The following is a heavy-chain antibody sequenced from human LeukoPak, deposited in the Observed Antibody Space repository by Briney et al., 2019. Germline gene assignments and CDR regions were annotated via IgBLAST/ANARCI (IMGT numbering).Heavy chain of an antibody. J-gene: IGHJ1*01. CDR3: YGANAAN. D-gene: IGHD4-23*01. CDR1: GFTFSSYW. V-gene: IGHV3-74*01. CDR2: IHTDGGST. Sequence: GGSLRLSCAASGFTFSSYWMYWVRPAAGKGLVWVSLIHTDGGSTNYAESVKGRFTISRDNAKNTVYLQMNSLRAEDTAMYYCYGANAANWGQGTLVTVSS.